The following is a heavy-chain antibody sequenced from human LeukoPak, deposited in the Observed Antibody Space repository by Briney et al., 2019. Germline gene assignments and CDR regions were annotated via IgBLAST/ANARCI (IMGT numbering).Heavy chain of an antibody. CDR1: GFTFSTYT. V-gene: IGHV3-21*01. CDR3: ARDTVAYSSSLIDY. CDR2: ISSSSSYI. D-gene: IGHD6-13*01. J-gene: IGHJ4*02. Sequence: GGSLRLSCAASGFTFSTYTMNWVRQAPGKGLEWVSSISSSSSYIYYAGSVKGRFTISRDNAKNSLYLQMNSLRAEDTAVYYCARDTVAYSSSLIDYWGQGTLVTVSS.